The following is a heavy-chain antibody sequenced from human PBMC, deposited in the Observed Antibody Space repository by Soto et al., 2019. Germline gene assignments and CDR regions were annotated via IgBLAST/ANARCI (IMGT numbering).Heavy chain of an antibody. D-gene: IGHD1-26*01. Sequence: QVQLVQSGAEVKKPGSSVKVSCKASGGTFSSYAISWVRQAPGQGLEWMGGIIPIFGTANYAQKFQGRVTNSAGESTSPAYMEVSSLRSEDTAVYYCARAHVTRWELLSGSGWFDPWGQGTLVTVSS. CDR1: GGTFSSYA. CDR2: IIPIFGTA. CDR3: ARAHVTRWELLSGSGWFDP. J-gene: IGHJ5*02. V-gene: IGHV1-69*01.